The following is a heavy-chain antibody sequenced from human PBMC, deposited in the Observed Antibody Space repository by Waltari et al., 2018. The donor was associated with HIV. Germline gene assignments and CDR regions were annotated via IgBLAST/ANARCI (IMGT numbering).Heavy chain of an antibody. V-gene: IGHV3-7*03. D-gene: IGHD3-3*01. Sequence: EVQLVESGGGLVQPGESLRLSCTASGFTFSNYLMSWVRQTPGKGLEWVANIKEDGSEKYYVDSVKGRFTISRDNARNTLFLQMDRLRPGDTAKYFCVREGYHNFWRGYRAGFGYWGHGTLVTVSS. CDR1: GFTFSNYL. J-gene: IGHJ4*01. CDR3: VREGYHNFWRGYRAGFGY. CDR2: IKEDGSEK.